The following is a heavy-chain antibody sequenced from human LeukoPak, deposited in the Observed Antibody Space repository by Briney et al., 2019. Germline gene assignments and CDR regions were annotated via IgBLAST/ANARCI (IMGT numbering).Heavy chain of an antibody. J-gene: IGHJ4*02. CDR2: IYYSGST. CDR3: ATIAGSSSY. CDR1: GGSISNYY. V-gene: IGHV4-59*08. Sequence: SETLSLTCNVSGGSISNYYWSWIRQPPGKGLEWIGYIYYSGSTNYNPSLKSRVTISVGTSKNQFSLKLSSVTAADTAVYYCATIAGSSSYWGQGTLVTVSS. D-gene: IGHD6-6*01.